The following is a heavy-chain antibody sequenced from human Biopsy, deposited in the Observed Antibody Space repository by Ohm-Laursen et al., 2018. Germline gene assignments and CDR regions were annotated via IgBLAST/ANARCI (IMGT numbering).Heavy chain of an antibody. Sequence: GTLSLTWTVSRDSISNYYWTWIRQSPGKGLEWIGYIYYTGSTNYNPSVKSRVTISVDTSKNQFSLKLNSVTAADAAVYFCARDSRGGHLNTTLITGKNLDSWGQGILVTVSS. CDR2: IYYTGST. V-gene: IGHV4-59*01. D-gene: IGHD3-16*01. CDR1: RDSISNYY. CDR3: ARDSRGGHLNTTLITGKNLDS. J-gene: IGHJ4*02.